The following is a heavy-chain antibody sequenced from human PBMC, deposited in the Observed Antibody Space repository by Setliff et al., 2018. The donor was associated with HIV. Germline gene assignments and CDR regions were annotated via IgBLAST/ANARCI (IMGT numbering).Heavy chain of an antibody. CDR1: GGSFSGYY. CDR3: ARGPAEWQIVVVPAAHWYFDL. Sequence: SETLSLTCAVYGGSFSGYYWNWIRQSPGKGLEWIGEINHSGSTNYNPSLKSRITISVDTSKKQFSLKLNSVTAADTAVYYCARGPAEWQIVVVPAAHWYFDLWGRGTLVTSPQ. V-gene: IGHV4-34*01. CDR2: INHSGST. J-gene: IGHJ2*01. D-gene: IGHD2-2*01.